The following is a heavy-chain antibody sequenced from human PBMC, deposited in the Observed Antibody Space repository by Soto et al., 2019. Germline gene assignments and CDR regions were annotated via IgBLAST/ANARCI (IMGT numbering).Heavy chain of an antibody. Sequence: SETLSLTCTVSGGSISSGGYYWSWIRQHPGKGLEWIGYIYYSGSTYYNPSLKSRVTISVDTSKNQFSLKLSSVTAAETAVYYCARGVPGGVLGWFPTGGVMLDPCGDGTLVPV. D-gene: IGHD3-3*01. J-gene: IGHJ5*02. CDR1: GGSISSGGYY. CDR2: IYYSGST. CDR3: ARGVPGGVLGWFPTGGVMLDP. V-gene: IGHV4-31*03.